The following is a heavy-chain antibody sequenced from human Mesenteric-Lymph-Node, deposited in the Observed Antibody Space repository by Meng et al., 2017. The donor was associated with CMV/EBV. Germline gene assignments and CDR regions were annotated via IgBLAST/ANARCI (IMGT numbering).Heavy chain of an antibody. Sequence: ASVKVSCKASGYTFTSYGISWVRQAPGQGLEWMGWISTYNGNTNYAQKLQGRVTMTTDTSTSTAYMELRSLRSDDTAVYYCAIIAVAGTSHLFDYWGQGTLVTVSS. CDR2: ISTYNGNT. CDR1: GYTFTSYG. D-gene: IGHD6-19*01. V-gene: IGHV1-18*01. CDR3: AIIAVAGTSHLFDY. J-gene: IGHJ4*02.